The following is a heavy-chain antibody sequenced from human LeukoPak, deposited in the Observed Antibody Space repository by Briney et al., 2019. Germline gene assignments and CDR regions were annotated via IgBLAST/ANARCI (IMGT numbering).Heavy chain of an antibody. D-gene: IGHD6-13*01. CDR1: GYTFTSYY. J-gene: IGHJ5*02. CDR3: ARSAGQQRRFDP. V-gene: IGHV1-46*01. CDR2: INPSGGST. Sequence: GASVKVSCKASGYTFTSYYMHWVRQAPGQGLEWMGIINPSGGSTSYAQKFQGRVTMTRDMSTSTVYMELSSLRSEDTAVYYCARSAGQQRRFDPWGQGTLVTVSS.